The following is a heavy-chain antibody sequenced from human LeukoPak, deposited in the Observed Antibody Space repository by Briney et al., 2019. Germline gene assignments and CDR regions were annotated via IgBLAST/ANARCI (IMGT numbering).Heavy chain of an antibody. D-gene: IGHD6-6*01. J-gene: IGHJ4*02. CDR1: GGTFSSYA. CDR3: ARERSMAARSELDY. V-gene: IGHV1-69*01. Sequence: SVKVSCKASGGTFSSYAISWVRQAPGQGLEWMGGIIPIFGTANYAQKFQGRVTITADESTSTAYMELSSLRSEDTAVYYCARERSMAARSELDYWGQGTLVTVSS. CDR2: IIPIFGTA.